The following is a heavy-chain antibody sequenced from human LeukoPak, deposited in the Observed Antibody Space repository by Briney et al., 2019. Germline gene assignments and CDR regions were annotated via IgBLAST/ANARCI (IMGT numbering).Heavy chain of an antibody. CDR3: ARDANDFWSGYYPYYFDY. V-gene: IGHV1-2*02. D-gene: IGHD3-3*01. J-gene: IGHJ4*02. CDR2: INPNSGGT. Sequence: ASVKVSCKASGYTFTGYYMHWVRQAPGQGLEWMGWINPNSGGTNYAQKFQGRVTMTRDTSISTAYMELSRLRSDDTAVYYCARDANDFWSGYYPYYFDYWGQGTLVTVS. CDR1: GYTFTGYY.